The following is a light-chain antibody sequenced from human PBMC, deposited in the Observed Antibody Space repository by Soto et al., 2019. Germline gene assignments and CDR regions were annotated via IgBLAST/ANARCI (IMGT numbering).Light chain of an antibody. CDR2: QDI. J-gene: IGLJ3*02. V-gene: IGLV3-1*01. CDR3: QAWDGSTVV. Sequence: SYELTQPPSVSVSPGQTASITCSGQKLSNKYACWYQQRSGQSPILVIYQDIKRPSGIPERFSGSNSGNTATLIITGTQAVDEADYYCQAWDGSTVVFAGGTKLTVL. CDR1: KLSNKY.